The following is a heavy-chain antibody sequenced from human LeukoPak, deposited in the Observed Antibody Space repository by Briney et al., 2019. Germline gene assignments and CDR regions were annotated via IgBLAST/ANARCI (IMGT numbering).Heavy chain of an antibody. CDR2: IYYSGST. D-gene: IGHD2-21*02. V-gene: IGHV4-30-4*08. CDR3: ARAPIVVVTASAFDI. J-gene: IGHJ3*02. Sequence: SETLSLTCAVYGGSFSDYYWTWIRQPPGKGREWLGYIYYSGSTFYNPSLKSRVTISVDTSKNQLSLKLNSVTAADTAIYYCARAPIVVVTASAFDIWGQGTMVTVSS. CDR1: GGSFSDYY.